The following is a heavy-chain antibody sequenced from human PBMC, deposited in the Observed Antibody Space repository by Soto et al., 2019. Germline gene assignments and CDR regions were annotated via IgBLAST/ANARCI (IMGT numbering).Heavy chain of an antibody. Sequence: SETLSLTCTVSGGSISSYYWSWIRQPPGKGLEWIGYVHDSWGSHYNPSLKSRVAISLDTSKSQFSLKLTSVTATDTAVYYCARHVVRGVINDYWGQGTLVTVSS. CDR2: VHDSWGS. V-gene: IGHV4-59*08. CDR1: GGSISSYY. J-gene: IGHJ4*02. CDR3: ARHVVRGVINDY. D-gene: IGHD3-10*01.